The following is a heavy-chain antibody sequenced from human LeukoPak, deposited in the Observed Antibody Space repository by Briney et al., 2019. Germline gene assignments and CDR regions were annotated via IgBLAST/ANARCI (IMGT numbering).Heavy chain of an antibody. CDR2: IYYSGST. V-gene: IGHV4-39*07. CDR3: ARDTLWLIDYYYYMDV. D-gene: IGHD5-18*01. Sequence: SETLSLTCTVSGGSISSSSYYWGWIRQPPGKGLEWIGGIYYSGSTYYNPSLKSRVTISVDTSKNQFSLKLSSVTAADTAVYYCARDTLWLIDYYYYMDVWGKGTTVTVSS. CDR1: GGSISSSSYY. J-gene: IGHJ6*03.